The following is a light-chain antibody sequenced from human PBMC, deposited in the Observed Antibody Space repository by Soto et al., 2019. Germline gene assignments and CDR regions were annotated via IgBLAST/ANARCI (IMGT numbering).Light chain of an antibody. CDR1: QSVSNN. Sequence: EIVLTQSPGTLSLSPGEGATLSGRASQSVSNNVAWYQQTHGQAPRLXILGASTRETGIPARFSGRGAGTEFTLTISSLEPEDFELDYCQQRSNWTITFGQGTRLEIK. CDR2: GAS. V-gene: IGKV3D-11*02. CDR3: QQRSNWTIT. J-gene: IGKJ5*01.